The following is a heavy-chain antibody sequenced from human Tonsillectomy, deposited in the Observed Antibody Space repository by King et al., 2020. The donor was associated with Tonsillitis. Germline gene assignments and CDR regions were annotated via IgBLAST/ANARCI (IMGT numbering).Heavy chain of an antibody. CDR1: GYNFIIFW. CDR3: ARRGYTGHDSFDFTF. D-gene: IGHD5-12*01. CDR2: IHPADSDT. J-gene: IGHJ4*02. Sequence: QLVQSGAEVKKPGESLKISCKVSGYNFIIFWIDWVRQMPGKGLEWMGSIHPADSDTRYSPSFQGQVTISADESITTAYVQWSRLKASDTAMYYCARRGYTGHDSFDFTFWGQGTLVTVSS. V-gene: IGHV5-51*01.